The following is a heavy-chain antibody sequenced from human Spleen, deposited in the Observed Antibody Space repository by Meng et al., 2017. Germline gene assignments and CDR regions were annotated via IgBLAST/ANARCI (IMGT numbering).Heavy chain of an antibody. CDR2: INWNGGGT. J-gene: IGHJ3*02. CDR3: AREQLTTPDAFDI. V-gene: IGHV3-20*04. D-gene: IGHD1-1*01. Sequence: GESLKISCEGSGFTFEDYGMNWVRQAPGKGLEWVSGINWNGGGTGYVDSVKGRFIISRDNAKNSLYLQMNSLRADDTAVYYCAREQLTTPDAFDIWGRGTEVTVSS. CDR1: GFTFEDYG.